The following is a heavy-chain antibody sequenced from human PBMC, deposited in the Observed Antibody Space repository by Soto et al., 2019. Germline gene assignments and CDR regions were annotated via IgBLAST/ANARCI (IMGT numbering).Heavy chain of an antibody. J-gene: IGHJ4*02. CDR1: GFIFRSYT. CDR2: ITYDGSNE. CDR3: VRAPSGSYPEFDY. D-gene: IGHD1-26*01. V-gene: IGHV3-30-3*01. Sequence: VVSLRISCAASGFIFRSYTMHWVRQAPGKGLEWVGVITYDGSNEYCADSVKGRFTISRDNSRNTLYLQMNSLRPDDTAVYHCVRAPSGSYPEFDYWGQGTLVTVSS.